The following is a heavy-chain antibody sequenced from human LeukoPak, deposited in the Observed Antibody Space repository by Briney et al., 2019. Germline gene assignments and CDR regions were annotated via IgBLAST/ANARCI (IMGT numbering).Heavy chain of an antibody. CDR3: ARLGAVADNFDY. CDR1: GGTFSSYA. CDR2: IIPIFCTA. Sequence: SVKVSCKASGGTFSSYAISWVRQAPGQGLEWMGRIIPIFCTANYAQKFQGRVTITTDESTSTAYMELSSLRSEDTAVYYCARLGAVADNFDYWGQGTLVTVSS. V-gene: IGHV1-69*05. D-gene: IGHD6-19*01. J-gene: IGHJ4*02.